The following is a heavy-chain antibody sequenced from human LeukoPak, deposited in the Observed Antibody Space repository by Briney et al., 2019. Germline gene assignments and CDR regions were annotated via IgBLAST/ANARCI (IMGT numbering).Heavy chain of an antibody. V-gene: IGHV4-61*05. CDR1: GGSISSSSHY. J-gene: IGHJ3*02. CDR3: ASSLGRAFDI. CDR2: IYTSGST. Sequence: SETLSLTCTVSGGSISSSSHYWGWIRQPPGKGLEWIGRIYTSGSTNYNPSLKSRVTMSVDTSKNQFSLKLSSVTAADTAVYYCASSLGRAFDIWGQGTMVTVSS.